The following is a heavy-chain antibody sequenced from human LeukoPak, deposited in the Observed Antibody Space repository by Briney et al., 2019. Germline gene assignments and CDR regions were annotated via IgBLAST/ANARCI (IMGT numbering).Heavy chain of an antibody. CDR3: ARVTMVRGVTFSLNFDY. V-gene: IGHV4-38-2*02. Sequence: SETLSLTCTVSGYSISSGYYWGWIRQPPGKGLEWIGSIYYSGSTYYNPSLKSRVTISVDTSKNQFSLKLSSVTAADTAVYYCARVTMVRGVTFSLNFDYWGQGTLVTVSS. D-gene: IGHD3-10*01. CDR2: IYYSGST. CDR1: GYSISSGYY. J-gene: IGHJ4*02.